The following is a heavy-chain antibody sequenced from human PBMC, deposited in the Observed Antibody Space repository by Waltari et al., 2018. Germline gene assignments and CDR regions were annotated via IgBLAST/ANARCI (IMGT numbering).Heavy chain of an antibody. J-gene: IGHJ4*02. Sequence: QVQLVESGGGVVQPGRSLRLSCAASGFTFSSYAMHWVRQAPGKGLEWGAVISYDGSNKYYADSVKGRFTISRDNSKNTLYLQMNSLRAEDTAVYYCARGSDYGDSTDFDYWGQGTLVTVSS. V-gene: IGHV3-30-3*01. CDR1: GFTFSSYA. D-gene: IGHD4-17*01. CDR3: ARGSDYGDSTDFDY. CDR2: ISYDGSNK.